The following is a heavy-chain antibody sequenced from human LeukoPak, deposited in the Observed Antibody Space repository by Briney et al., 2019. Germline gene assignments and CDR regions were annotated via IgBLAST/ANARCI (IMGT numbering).Heavy chain of an antibody. J-gene: IGHJ4*02. CDR1: GFTFSSYA. CDR3: ARVRGVVAAIFDY. CDR2: ISYDGSNK. Sequence: GGSLRLSCAASGFTFSSYAMHWVRQAPGKGLEWVAVISYDGSNKYYADSVKGLFTISRDNSKNTLYLQMNSLRAEDTAVYYCARVRGVVAAIFDYWGQGTLVTVSS. D-gene: IGHD2-15*01. V-gene: IGHV3-30-3*01.